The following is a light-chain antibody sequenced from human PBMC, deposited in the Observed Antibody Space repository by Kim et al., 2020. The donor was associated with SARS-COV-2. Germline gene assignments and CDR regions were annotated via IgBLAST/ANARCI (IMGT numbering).Light chain of an antibody. Sequence: ASVKLTCTLSSGHSSYAIAWHQQQPEKGPRYLMKLNSDGSHTKGDGLPDRFSGSSSGTERYLSISSLQSEDEADYYCQTWATGIQVFGGGTKLTVL. J-gene: IGLJ2*01. CDR3: QTWATGIQV. CDR2: LNSDGSH. CDR1: SGHSSYA. V-gene: IGLV4-69*01.